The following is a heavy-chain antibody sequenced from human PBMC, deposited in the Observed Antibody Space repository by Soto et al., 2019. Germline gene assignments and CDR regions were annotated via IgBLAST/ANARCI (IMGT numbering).Heavy chain of an antibody. J-gene: IGHJ4*02. CDR3: TRDPYGGSRYYFDS. CDR2: IWDDGSNK. D-gene: IGHD1-26*01. V-gene: IGHV3-33*01. Sequence: QVQLVESGGGVVQPGKSLRLSCAASGFSFSNYAMHWVRQAPGKGLGWVAVIWDDGSNKYYADSVKGRFTISKDNSQTTVYLQMNSLRAEDTAVYYCTRDPYGGSRYYFDSWGQGTLVTVSS. CDR1: GFSFSNYA.